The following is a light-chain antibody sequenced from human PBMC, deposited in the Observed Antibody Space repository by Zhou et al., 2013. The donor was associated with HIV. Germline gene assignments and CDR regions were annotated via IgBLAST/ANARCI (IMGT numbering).Light chain of an antibody. V-gene: IGKV3-11*01. CDR1: QSVGTS. J-gene: IGKJ4*01. CDR2: DAS. Sequence: EIVLTQSPATLSLSPGERATLSCRASQSVGTSLAWFQQKPGQAPSLLIYDASNRATGIPARFSGSGSGTDFTLTISSLEPEDFAVYYCQHRRNWPPMLTFGGGTKVEIK. CDR3: QHRRNWPPMLT.